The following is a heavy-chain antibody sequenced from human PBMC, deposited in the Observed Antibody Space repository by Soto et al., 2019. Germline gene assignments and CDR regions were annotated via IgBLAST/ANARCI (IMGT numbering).Heavy chain of an antibody. V-gene: IGHV4-59*08. CDR3: ARHPPYSAFDY. Sequence: QVQLQESGPGLVKPSETLSLTCTVSGGSVCSYYWSWIRRPPGKGLEWIGYIYYSGNTNYNPSLKSRLTISVDTSKNQFSLKLSSVTAADTAVYYCARHPPYSAFDYWGQGTLVTVSS. CDR1: GGSVCSYY. J-gene: IGHJ4*02. D-gene: IGHD3-16*01. CDR2: IYYSGNT.